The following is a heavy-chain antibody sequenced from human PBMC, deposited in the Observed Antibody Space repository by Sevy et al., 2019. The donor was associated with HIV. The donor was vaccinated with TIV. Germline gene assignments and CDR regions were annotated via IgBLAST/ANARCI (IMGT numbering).Heavy chain of an antibody. D-gene: IGHD3-3*01. CDR1: GFTFSNYW. J-gene: IGHJ6*02. CDR2: IKQGGSDK. V-gene: IGHV3-7*01. Sequence: GGSLRLSCAASGFTFSNYWMNWVRQAPGKGLEWVANIKQGGSDKYYVDAVKGRFTLSRDNAKNSLSLQMNSLRAEDTAVYYWAGEGALVDGAVIPWGMDVWGQGTTVTVSS. CDR3: AGEGALVDGAVIPWGMDV.